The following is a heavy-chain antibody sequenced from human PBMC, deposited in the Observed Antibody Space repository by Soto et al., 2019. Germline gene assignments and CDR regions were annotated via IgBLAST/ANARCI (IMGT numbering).Heavy chain of an antibody. CDR2: IIPILGIA. D-gene: IGHD6-19*01. CDR1: GGTFSSYT. CDR3: ARDAIAVAHFDY. J-gene: IGHJ4*02. V-gene: IGHV1-69*08. Sequence: QVQLVQSGAEVKKPGSSVKVSCKASGGTFSSYTISWVRQAPGQGLEWMGRIIPILGIANYAQKFQGRVTITADKSTSTAYMELSSLGSEDTAVYYCARDAIAVAHFDYWGQGTLVTVSS.